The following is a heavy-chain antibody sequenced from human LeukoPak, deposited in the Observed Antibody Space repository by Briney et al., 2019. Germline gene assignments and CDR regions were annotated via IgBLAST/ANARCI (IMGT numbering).Heavy chain of an antibody. CDR2: ISVGGTT. CDR3: ARRAGGYSHPYDY. CDR1: GFTFSNYA. J-gene: IGHJ4*02. V-gene: IGHV3-23*01. D-gene: IGHD4-23*01. Sequence: GGSLRLSCAASGFTFSNYAMSWVRQAPGKGLEWVAAISVGGTTYYADSVKGRFTISRDNSKNTLYLQMNSLRAEDTAVYYCARRAGGYSHPYDYWGQGTLVTVSS.